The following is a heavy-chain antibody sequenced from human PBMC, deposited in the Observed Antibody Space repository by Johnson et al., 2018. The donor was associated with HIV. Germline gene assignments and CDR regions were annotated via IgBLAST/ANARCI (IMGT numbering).Heavy chain of an antibody. D-gene: IGHD3-10*01. CDR3: ASEVRGVLDI. J-gene: IGHJ3*02. CDR2: IRYDGSNK. CDR1: GFTFNSYG. V-gene: IGHV3-30*02. Sequence: QVQLVESGGGVVQPGGSLRLSCAASGFTFNSYGMHWVRQAPGKGLEWVAFIRYDGSNKYYADSVKGRFTISRDNSKNTLYLQMNSLRAEDTALYYCASEVRGVLDIWGQGTMVTVSS.